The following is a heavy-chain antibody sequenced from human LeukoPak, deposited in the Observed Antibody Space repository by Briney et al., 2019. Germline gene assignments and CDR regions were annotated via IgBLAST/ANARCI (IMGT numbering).Heavy chain of an antibody. D-gene: IGHD5-12*01. J-gene: IGHJ4*02. CDR1: GFTFSSYA. V-gene: IGHV3-23*01. CDR2: ISGSGGST. Sequence: GGSLRLSCAASGFTFSSYAMSWVRQAPGKGLEWVSAISGSGGSTYYADSVKGRFTISRDNSKNTLYLQMNSLRAEDTAVYYCAKDLQWRRLALIDYWGQGTLVTVSS. CDR3: AKDLQWRRLALIDY.